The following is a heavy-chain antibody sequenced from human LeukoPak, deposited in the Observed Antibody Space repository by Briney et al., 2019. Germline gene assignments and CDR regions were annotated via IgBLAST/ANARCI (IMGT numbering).Heavy chain of an antibody. J-gene: IGHJ5*02. CDR1: GFIFSDHY. CDR3: ARQCSIVKCS. CDR2: ISGGSGVT. D-gene: IGHD2-21*01. V-gene: IGHV3-11*03. Sequence: GGSLRLSCVVSGFIFSDHYLTWIRQAPGKGLEWVSYISGGSGVTNYADSVKGRFTISRDNAKNSLYLQMNNLRAEGTAVYYCARQCSIVKCSWGQGTLVTVSS.